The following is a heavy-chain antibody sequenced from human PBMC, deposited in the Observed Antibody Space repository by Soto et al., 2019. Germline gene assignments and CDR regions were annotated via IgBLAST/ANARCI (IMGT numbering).Heavy chain of an antibody. CDR2: ISIRGSPM. CDR1: GFSFSDSD. CDR3: ARKPSSDATGYDYFDS. V-gene: IGHV3-21*01. Sequence: GGSLRLACVGSGFSFSDSDMTWVRQAPGKGLEYVSSISIRGSPMFYGPSFRGRFTISRDNTNNSVYLQLIKLRVEDPSLYYCARKPSSDATGYDYFDSWGQGTVVTVSS. D-gene: IGHD3-9*01. J-gene: IGHJ4*02.